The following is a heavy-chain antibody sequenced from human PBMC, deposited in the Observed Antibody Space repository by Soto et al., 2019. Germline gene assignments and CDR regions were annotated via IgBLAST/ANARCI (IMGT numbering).Heavy chain of an antibody. CDR2: IRSKANGGAT. Sequence: EVQLVESGGGLVKPGRSLRLSCTASGFTFGNFAMSWVRQAPGKGLEWVGFIRSKANGGATEYAASVKGRFTVSRADSKSIAYLQMNSLKSEDTAVYYGTRGYGGADYWGQGTLVTVSS. CDR3: TRGYGGADY. CDR1: GFTFGNFA. J-gene: IGHJ4*02. D-gene: IGHD4-17*01. V-gene: IGHV3-49*04.